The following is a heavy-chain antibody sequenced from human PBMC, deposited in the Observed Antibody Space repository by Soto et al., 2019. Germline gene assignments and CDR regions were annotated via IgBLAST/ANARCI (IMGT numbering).Heavy chain of an antibody. CDR2: IYHSGST. CDR1: GGSISSSNW. J-gene: IGHJ6*02. V-gene: IGHV4-4*02. D-gene: IGHD5-18*01. Sequence: SETLSLTCAVSGGSISSSNWWSWVRQPPGKGLEWIGEIYHSGSTNYNPSLKSRVTISVDKSKNQFSLKLSSVTAADTAVYYCVRAYSYGYSDYYGMDDWGQGTTVTVSS. CDR3: VRAYSYGYSDYYGMDD.